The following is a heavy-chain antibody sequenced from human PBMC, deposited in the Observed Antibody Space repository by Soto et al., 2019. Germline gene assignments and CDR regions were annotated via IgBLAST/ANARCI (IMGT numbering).Heavy chain of an antibody. CDR1: GYTFTSYA. V-gene: IGHV1-3*01. J-gene: IGHJ4*02. Sequence: GASVKVSCKASGYTFTSYAMHWVRQAPGQRLEWMGWINAGNGNTKYSQKFRGRVTITRDTSASTAYMELSSLRSEDTAVYYCARGVLRYFDWPYLDYWGQGTLVTVSS. CDR3: ARGVLRYFDWPYLDY. D-gene: IGHD3-9*01. CDR2: INAGNGNT.